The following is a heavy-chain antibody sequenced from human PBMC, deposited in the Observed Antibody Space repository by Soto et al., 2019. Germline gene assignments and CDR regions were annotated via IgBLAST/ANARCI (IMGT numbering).Heavy chain of an antibody. D-gene: IGHD2-2*01. CDR1: GGTFSSYA. V-gene: IGHV1-69*01. CDR2: IIPISETT. Sequence: QVQLVQSGAEVKKPGSSVKVSCKASGGTFSSYAISWVRQAPGQGLEWMGGIIPISETTNYAQKFQGRVTITADEYKSTTYMELSILRSEDKAVYYSARSNGSSTSKEISYYYYYGLDVWGQGTTVTVSS. J-gene: IGHJ6*02. CDR3: ARSNGSSTSKEISYYYYYGLDV.